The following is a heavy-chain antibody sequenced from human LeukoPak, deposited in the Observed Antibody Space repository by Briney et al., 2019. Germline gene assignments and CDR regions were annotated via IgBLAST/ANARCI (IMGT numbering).Heavy chain of an antibody. CDR1: GFTFSSYS. J-gene: IGHJ4*02. V-gene: IGHV3-21*01. CDR2: ISRTSSYT. Sequence: GGSLRLSCAASGFTFSSYSMNWVRQAPGKGLEWVSSISRTSSYTYFANSVKGRFTISRDNAKNSLYLHMNSLRAEDTAVYYCARDGNSGYASYYFDYWGQGALVTVSS. CDR3: ARDGNSGYASYYFDY. D-gene: IGHD5-12*01.